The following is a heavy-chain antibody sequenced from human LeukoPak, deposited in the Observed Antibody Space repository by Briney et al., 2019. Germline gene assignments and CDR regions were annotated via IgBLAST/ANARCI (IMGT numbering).Heavy chain of an antibody. CDR3: TRDKSRGPTPLDY. CDR2: MNQDGSER. J-gene: IGHJ4*02. D-gene: IGHD3-10*01. CDR1: GFTFSDFW. V-gene: IGHV3-7*05. Sequence: GGSLRLSCAGSGFTFSDFWMGWVRQAPGKRLELVANMNQDGSERFYADSVKGRFTVSRNNAKNSLYLQMDRLRAEDVAIYYCTRDKSRGPTPLDYWGQGTLVTVSS.